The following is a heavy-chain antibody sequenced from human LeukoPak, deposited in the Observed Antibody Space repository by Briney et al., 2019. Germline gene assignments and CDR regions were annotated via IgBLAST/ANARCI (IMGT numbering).Heavy chain of an antibody. J-gene: IGHJ3*02. D-gene: IGHD2-15*01. CDR3: ARESCSGGSCYSSSGAFDI. CDR2: ISGSGGST. CDR1: GFTLSSYA. V-gene: IGHV3-23*01. Sequence: GGSLRLSCSASGFTLSSYAMSWVRQAPAKGLDWVSAISGSGGSTYYADSVKGRFTISRDNSKNTLYLQMNSLRAEDTAVYYCARESCSGGSCYSSSGAFDIWGQGTMVTVSS.